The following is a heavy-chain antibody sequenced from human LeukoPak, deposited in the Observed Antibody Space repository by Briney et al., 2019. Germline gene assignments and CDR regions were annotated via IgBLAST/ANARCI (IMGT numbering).Heavy chain of an antibody. D-gene: IGHD3-22*01. CDR2: TNNDGSST. CDR3: ARGGSVSGYYTTY. CDR1: GFTFSTYW. J-gene: IGHJ4*02. V-gene: IGHV3-74*01. Sequence: PGGSLRLSCAASGFTFSTYWMHWVRQAPGKGLVWVSRTNNDGSSTVYADSVKGRFTISRDNAKNTLYLQMNSLRVEDTAVYYCARGGSVSGYYTTYWGQGTLVTVSS.